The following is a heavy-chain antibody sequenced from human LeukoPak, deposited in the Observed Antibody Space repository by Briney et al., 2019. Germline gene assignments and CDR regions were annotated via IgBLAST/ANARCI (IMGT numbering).Heavy chain of an antibody. CDR3: AREPALDTHYYYYMDV. V-gene: IGHV1-2*02. CDR2: INPNSGGT. J-gene: IGHJ6*03. CDR1: GYTFTGYY. Sequence: ASVKVSCKASGYTFTGYYMHWVRQAPGQGLEWMGWINPNSGGTNYAQKFQGRVTMTRDTSISTAYMELSRLRSDDTAVYYCAREPALDTHYYYYMDVWGKGTTVTVSS. D-gene: IGHD5-18*01.